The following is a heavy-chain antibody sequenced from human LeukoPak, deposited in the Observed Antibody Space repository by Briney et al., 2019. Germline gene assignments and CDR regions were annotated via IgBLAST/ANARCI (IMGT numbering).Heavy chain of an antibody. J-gene: IGHJ6*04. CDR1: GFTSSSYG. V-gene: IGHV3-30*18. CDR3: AKDGGNYYDTAGNHLMRSYMDV. CDR2: ISHDAKST. Sequence: GGSLRLSCATSGFTSSSYGMHWVRQVPGKGLEWVTVISHDAKSTYHVDSVKGRFTISRDNSKNTLYLQMNSLRAEDTAVCYCAKDGGNYYDTAGNHLMRSYMDVWGKGTTVTVSS. D-gene: IGHD3-22*01.